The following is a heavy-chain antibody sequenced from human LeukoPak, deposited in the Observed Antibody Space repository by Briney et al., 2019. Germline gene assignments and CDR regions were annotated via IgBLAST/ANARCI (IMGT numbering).Heavy chain of an antibody. D-gene: IGHD6-19*01. CDR2: TYYRSRWYN. V-gene: IGHV6-1*01. CDR3: ARGLAVIGLDC. Sequence: SQTLSLTCAISGDSVSSNSAAWTWIRQSPSRGIEWLGRTYYRSRWYNDYALSVKSRITINPDTSKNHFSLELNFVTPEDTAVYYCARGLAVIGLDCWGQGTLVTVSS. J-gene: IGHJ4*02. CDR1: GDSVSSNSAA.